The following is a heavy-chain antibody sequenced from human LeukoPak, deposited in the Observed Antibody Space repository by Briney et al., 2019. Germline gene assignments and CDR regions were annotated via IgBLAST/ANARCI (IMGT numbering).Heavy chain of an antibody. CDR2: INWNGGST. CDR3: ARVGKNGWDFDH. CDR1: GFTFDDYG. V-gene: IGHV3-20*04. D-gene: IGHD1-26*01. J-gene: IGHJ4*02. Sequence: GGSLRLSCAASGFTFDDYGMSWVRQAPGKGLEWVSGINWNGGSTGYADSVKGRFTISRDNTKNSLYLQMTSLRVDDTAVYYCARVGKNGWDFDHWGQGTLVTVSS.